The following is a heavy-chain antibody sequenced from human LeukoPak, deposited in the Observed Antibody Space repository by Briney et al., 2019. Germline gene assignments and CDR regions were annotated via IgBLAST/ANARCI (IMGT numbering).Heavy chain of an antibody. CDR3: ARGYGGFDY. J-gene: IGHJ4*02. D-gene: IGHD4-17*01. CDR2: INHSGST. CDR1: GGSFSGYY. V-gene: IGHV4-34*01. Sequence: SGTLSLTCAVYGGSFSGYYWSWIRQPPGKGLEWIGEINHSGSTNYNPSLKSRVTISVDTSKNQFSLKLSTVTAADTAAYYCARGYGGFDYWGQGTLVTVSS.